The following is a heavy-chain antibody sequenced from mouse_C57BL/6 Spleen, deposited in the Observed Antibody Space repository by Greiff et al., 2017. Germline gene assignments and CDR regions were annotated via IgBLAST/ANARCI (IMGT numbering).Heavy chain of an antibody. CDR1: GFTFSDYY. V-gene: IGHV5-12*01. J-gene: IGHJ1*03. CDR3: ARREGSSYWYFDV. D-gene: IGHD1-1*01. Sequence: EVKVEESGGGLVQPGGSLKLSCAASGFTFSDYYMYWVRQTPEKRLEWVAYISNGGGSTYYPDTVKGRFTISRDNAKNTLYLQMSRLKSEDTAMYYCARREGSSYWYFDVWGTGTTVTVSS. CDR2: ISNGGGST.